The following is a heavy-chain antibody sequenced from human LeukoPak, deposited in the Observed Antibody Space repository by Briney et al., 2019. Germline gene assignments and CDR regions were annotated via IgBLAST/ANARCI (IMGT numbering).Heavy chain of an antibody. CDR2: ISGSGGST. J-gene: IGHJ4*02. Sequence: PGGSLRLSCAASGFTFSSYAMSWVRQVPGKGLERVSAISGSGGSTYYADSVKGRFTISRDNSKNTLYLQMNSLRAEDTAVYYCAKLVVVVAATRLYYFDYWGQGTLVTVSS. V-gene: IGHV3-23*01. CDR1: GFTFSSYA. D-gene: IGHD2-15*01. CDR3: AKLVVVVAATRLYYFDY.